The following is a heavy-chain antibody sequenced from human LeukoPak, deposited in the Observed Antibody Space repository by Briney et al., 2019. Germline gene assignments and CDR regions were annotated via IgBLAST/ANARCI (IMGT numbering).Heavy chain of an antibody. CDR3: ARYVNKAIFRALDY. CDR2: IWYDGSNE. D-gene: IGHD5-18*01. Sequence: GGSLRLSCATSGFTFSSYGMHWVRQAPGKGLEWVAVIWYDGSNEYYADSVKGRFTISRDNSKNTLYLHMNRLRAEDTAVYYCARYVNKAIFRALDYWGQGTLVTVSS. CDR1: GFTFSSYG. J-gene: IGHJ4*02. V-gene: IGHV3-33*01.